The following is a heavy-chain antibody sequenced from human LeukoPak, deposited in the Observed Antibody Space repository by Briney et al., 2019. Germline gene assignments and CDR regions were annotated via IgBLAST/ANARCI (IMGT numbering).Heavy chain of an antibody. CDR1: GGSISFYY. CDR3: ARFAYYYDSSGSGTVDY. CDR2: IYTSEST. V-gene: IGHV4-4*07. Sequence: SETLSLTCTVSGGSISFYYWSWIRQPAGKGLEWIGHIYTSESTNYNPSLKSRVTMSVDTSKNQFSLKLSSVTAADTAVYYCARFAYYYDSSGSGTVDYWGQGTLVTVSS. D-gene: IGHD3-22*01. J-gene: IGHJ4*02.